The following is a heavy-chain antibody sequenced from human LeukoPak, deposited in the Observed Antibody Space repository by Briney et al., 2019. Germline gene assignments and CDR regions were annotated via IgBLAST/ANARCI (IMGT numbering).Heavy chain of an antibody. V-gene: IGHV1-2*02. Sequence: GASVKVSCKASGYSFTGYYIHWVRQAPGQGLEWMGWISPNSGGTNYAQKFQGRVTMTRDTSISTAYMEVSRLRSDDTAVYYCARVSSPLQYNWFDPWGQGTLITVSS. CDR3: ARVSSPLQYNWFDP. CDR2: ISPNSGGT. D-gene: IGHD1-14*01. J-gene: IGHJ5*02. CDR1: GYSFTGYY.